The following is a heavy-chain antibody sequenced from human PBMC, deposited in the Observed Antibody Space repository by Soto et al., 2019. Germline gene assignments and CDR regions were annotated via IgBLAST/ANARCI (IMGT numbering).Heavy chain of an antibody. V-gene: IGHV3-30-3*01. J-gene: IGHJ2*01. D-gene: IGHD1-26*01. CDR3: ARDYAGATGSDYWYFDL. CDR1: GFTFSSYA. CDR2: ISYDGSNK. Sequence: PGGSLRLSCAASGFTFSSYAMHWVRRAPGKGLEWVAVISYDGSNKYYADSVKGRFTISRDNAKNSLYLQMNSLRAEDTAVYYCARDYAGATGSDYWYFDLWGRGTLVTVSS.